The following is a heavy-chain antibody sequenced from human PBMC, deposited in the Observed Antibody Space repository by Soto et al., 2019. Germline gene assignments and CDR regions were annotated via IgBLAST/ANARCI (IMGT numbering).Heavy chain of an antibody. Sequence: QVQLVQSGAEVKKPGSSVKVSCKASGGTFSSYAISWVRQAPGQGLEWMGGIIPIFGTANYAQKFQGRVTITADESTSTAYMELSSPRSEDTAVYYCARVVRGVQSYYYYGMDVWGQGTTVTVSS. V-gene: IGHV1-69*01. J-gene: IGHJ6*02. CDR3: ARVVRGVQSYYYYGMDV. CDR1: GGTFSSYA. D-gene: IGHD3-10*01. CDR2: IIPIFGTA.